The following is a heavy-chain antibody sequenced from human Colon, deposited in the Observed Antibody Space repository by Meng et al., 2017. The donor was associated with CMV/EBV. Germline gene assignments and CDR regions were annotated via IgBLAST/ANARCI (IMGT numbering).Heavy chain of an antibody. CDR2: ISSSSSTI. CDR1: GFTFSAFA. D-gene: IGHD3-16*01. J-gene: IGHJ4*02. CDR3: ASGEVMGPGDH. V-gene: IGHV3-48*04. Sequence: GGSLRLSCAASGFTFSAFAMGWVRQAPGKGLEWVSYISSSSSTIYYADSVKGRFTISRDNAKNSLYLQMNSLRAEDTAVYYCASGEVMGPGDHWGQGTLVTVSS.